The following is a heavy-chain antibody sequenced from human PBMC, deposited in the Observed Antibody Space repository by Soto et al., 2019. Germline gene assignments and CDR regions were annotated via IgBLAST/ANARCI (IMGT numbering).Heavy chain of an antibody. CDR2: INPNSGGT. J-gene: IGHJ3*02. Sequence: GASVKVSCKASGYTFTGYYMHWVRQAPGQGLEWMGWINPNSGGTNYAQKFQGWVTMTRDTSISTAYMELSRLRSDDTAVYYCARDPLPDYYDSSGYYSWAFDIWGQGTMVTVSS. CDR1: GYTFTGYY. D-gene: IGHD3-22*01. CDR3: ARDPLPDYYDSSGYYSWAFDI. V-gene: IGHV1-2*04.